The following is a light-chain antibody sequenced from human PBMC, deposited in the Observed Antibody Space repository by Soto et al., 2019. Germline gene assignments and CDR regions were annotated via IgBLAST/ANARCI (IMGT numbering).Light chain of an antibody. Sequence: DIVLTQSPGTLSLSPGERATLSCRASQSVNSTYLAWYQQKPGQAPRLLIFGASTRATGISDRFRGSGSGTDFTLTINRLEPEDFAVYYCQQYGRTFGQGTKLEIK. J-gene: IGKJ2*01. CDR1: QSVNSTY. CDR3: QQYGRT. V-gene: IGKV3-20*01. CDR2: GAS.